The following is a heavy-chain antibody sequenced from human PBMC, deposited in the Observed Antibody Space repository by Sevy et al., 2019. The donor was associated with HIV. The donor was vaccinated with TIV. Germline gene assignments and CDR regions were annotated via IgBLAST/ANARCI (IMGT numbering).Heavy chain of an antibody. J-gene: IGHJ4*02. V-gene: IGHV1-18*01. Sequence: ASVKVSCKASDYTFSTQGFNWVRQAPGQGLEWMGWISAYDGNTKYAQKFQGRVTMTTDTSTSTAYMELRSLTSDDTAVYYFARDWAPGYYYDAIGVKRDYYFDYWGQRTLVTVSS. CDR2: ISAYDGNT. CDR1: DYTFSTQG. D-gene: IGHD3-22*01. CDR3: ARDWAPGYYYDAIGVKRDYYFDY.